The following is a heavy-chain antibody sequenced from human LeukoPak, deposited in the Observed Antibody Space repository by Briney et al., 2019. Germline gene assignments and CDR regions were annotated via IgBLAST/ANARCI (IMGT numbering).Heavy chain of an antibody. Sequence: PSETLSLTCTVSGGSISSSSYYWGWIRQPPGRGLEWIGYISYLGSTNYNPSLKGRVTFSVDTSKNQISLRVISVTAADTAVYYCARGLSLLGSEESLPLGYWGQGSLVTVSS. J-gene: IGHJ4*02. D-gene: IGHD2-21*01. CDR3: ARGLSLLGSEESLPLGY. V-gene: IGHV4-61*05. CDR1: GGSISSSSYY. CDR2: ISYLGST.